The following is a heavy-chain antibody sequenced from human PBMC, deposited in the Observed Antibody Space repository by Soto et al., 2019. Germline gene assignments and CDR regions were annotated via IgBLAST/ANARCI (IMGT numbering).Heavy chain of an antibody. D-gene: IGHD2-21*02. Sequence: SETLSLTCAVYGLSFSGYYWSWIRQPPGKGLEWIGEINHSGSTNYNPSLKSRVTISVDTSKNQFSLKLSSVTAADTAVYYCAREYGGNSGTFDYWGQGTLVTV. CDR1: GLSFSGYY. V-gene: IGHV4-34*01. J-gene: IGHJ4*02. CDR3: AREYGGNSGTFDY. CDR2: INHSGST.